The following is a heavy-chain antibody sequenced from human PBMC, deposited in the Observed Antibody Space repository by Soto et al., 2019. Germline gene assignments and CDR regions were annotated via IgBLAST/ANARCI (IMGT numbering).Heavy chain of an antibody. J-gene: IGHJ4*02. V-gene: IGHV3-7*04. CDR3: ARDRGAGATDY. CDR1: GFTFSPSW. D-gene: IGHD1-26*01. CDR2: IRPDGREN. Sequence: DVQLVESGGDLVQAGGSLRLSCAASGFTFSPSWMQWVRQAPGKGLEWVANIRPDGRENASVDSVTGRFTISRDNAKRSLYLQMNSLRVEDTAVYYCARDRGAGATDYWGQGTLVIVSS.